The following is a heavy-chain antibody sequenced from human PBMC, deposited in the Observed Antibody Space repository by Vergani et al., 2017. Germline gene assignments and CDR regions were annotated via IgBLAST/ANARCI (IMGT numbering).Heavy chain of an antibody. Sequence: EVQMVESGGGLVKPGGSLRLSCVASGFTFSHYSMNWVRQAPGKGLEWVSYISRSSSTIYYADSVKGRFTISRDNAKNSLYLDMSSLRAEDTAVYYCVRDVRVSRTWGQGTLVAVSS. V-gene: IGHV3-21*05. CDR2: ISRSSSTI. CDR1: GFTFSHYS. CDR3: VRDVRVSRT. J-gene: IGHJ3*01.